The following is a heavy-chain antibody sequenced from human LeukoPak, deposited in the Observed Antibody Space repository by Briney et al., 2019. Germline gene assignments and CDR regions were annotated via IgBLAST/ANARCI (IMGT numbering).Heavy chain of an antibody. D-gene: IGHD1-26*01. CDR1: GFTFSDAW. Sequence: PGGSLRLSCAGSGFTFSDAWLSWVRQAPGKGLDWIGLARSKTGGETTDYAAPVKGRFIISRDDLRHTVYLQMNSLKTEDTGIYYCSWAGRDFHHRGQGTLVTVSS. CDR3: SWAGRDFHH. J-gene: IGHJ4*02. V-gene: IGHV3-15*01. CDR2: ARSKTGGETT.